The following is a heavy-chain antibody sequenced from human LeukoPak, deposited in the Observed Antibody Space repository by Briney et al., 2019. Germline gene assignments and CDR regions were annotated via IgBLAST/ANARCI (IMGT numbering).Heavy chain of an antibody. Sequence: QPGGSLRLSCAASGFTFTNYAMSWVRQAPGKGLEWVSAAVGGGSTTFYADSVKGRFTISRDNSRNTVYLRINSLRAEDTAVYYCAKARLSTGWAYNDYWGQGTLVTVSS. CDR3: AKARLSTGWAYNDY. CDR2: AVGGGSTT. D-gene: IGHD2-8*02. CDR1: GFTFTNYA. J-gene: IGHJ4*02. V-gene: IGHV3-23*01.